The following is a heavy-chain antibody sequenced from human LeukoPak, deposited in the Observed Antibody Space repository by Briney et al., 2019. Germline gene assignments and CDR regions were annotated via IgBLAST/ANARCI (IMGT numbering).Heavy chain of an antibody. CDR2: VYYSGST. J-gene: IGHJ4*02. D-gene: IGHD6-13*01. CDR1: GGSISSSSYY. V-gene: IGHV4-39*01. Sequence: KPSETLSLTCTLSGGSISSSSYYWGWIRQPPGKGLEWIGGVYYSGSTNYNPSLKSRVTISVDTSKNQFSLKLSSVTAADTAVFYCARGDSSTWYSKHFDYWGQGTLVSVSS. CDR3: ARGDSSTWYSKHFDY.